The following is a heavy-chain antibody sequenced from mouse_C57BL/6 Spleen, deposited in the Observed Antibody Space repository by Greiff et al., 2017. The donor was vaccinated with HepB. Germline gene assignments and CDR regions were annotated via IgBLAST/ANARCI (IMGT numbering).Heavy chain of an antibody. Sequence: QVQLQQPGTELVKPGASVKLSCKASGYTFTSYWMHWVKQRPGQGLEWIGNINPSNGGTNYNEKFKSKATLTVDKTSSTAYMQLSSLTSDDSAVYYCARPSYGSSFYWYFDVWGTETTVTVSS. CDR1: GYTFTSYW. CDR3: ARPSYGSSFYWYFDV. D-gene: IGHD1-1*01. J-gene: IGHJ1*03. CDR2: INPSNGGT. V-gene: IGHV1-53*01.